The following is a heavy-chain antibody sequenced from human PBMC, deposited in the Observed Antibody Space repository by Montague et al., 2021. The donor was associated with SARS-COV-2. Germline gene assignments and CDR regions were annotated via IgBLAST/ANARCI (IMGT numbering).Heavy chain of an antibody. D-gene: IGHD1-26*01. CDR2: IYYSGST. J-gene: IGHJ4*02. Sequence: SETLSLTCTVSGGSTNTSSYYSGWLRQPPSNGLEWIGSIYYSGSTYYNPSLKSRVTIAVDTSKNQFSLQLSSVTAADTAVYYCVEIVGAADYWGQGTLVTVSS. CDR3: VEIVGAADY. CDR1: GGSTNTSSYY. V-gene: IGHV4-39*01.